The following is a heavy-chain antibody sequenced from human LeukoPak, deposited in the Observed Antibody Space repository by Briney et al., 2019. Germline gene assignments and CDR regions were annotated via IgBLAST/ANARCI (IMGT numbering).Heavy chain of an antibody. CDR1: GGSISSGGYY. CDR3: ARDLGYCSSTSCYPRGWFDP. D-gene: IGHD2-2*01. CDR2: IYYSGST. V-gene: IGHV4-31*03. Sequence: PSETLSLTCTVSGGSISSGGYYWSWIRQHPGKGLEWIGYIYYSGSTYYNPSLKSRVTISVDTSKNQFSLKLSSVTAADTAVYYCARDLGYCSSTSCYPRGWFDPWGRGTLVTVSS. J-gene: IGHJ5*02.